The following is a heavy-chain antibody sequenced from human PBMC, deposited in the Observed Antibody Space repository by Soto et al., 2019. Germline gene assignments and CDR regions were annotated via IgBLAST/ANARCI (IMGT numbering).Heavy chain of an antibody. Sequence: QTGGSLRLSCAASGFTFSSYAMHWVRQAPGKGLEWVAVISYDGSNKYYADSVKGRFTISRDNSKNTLYLQMNSLRAEDTAVYYCAGWYDFWSGYYRGYYGMDVWGQGTTVTVSS. CDR3: AGWYDFWSGYYRGYYGMDV. D-gene: IGHD3-3*01. CDR1: GFTFSSYA. V-gene: IGHV3-30-3*01. CDR2: ISYDGSNK. J-gene: IGHJ6*02.